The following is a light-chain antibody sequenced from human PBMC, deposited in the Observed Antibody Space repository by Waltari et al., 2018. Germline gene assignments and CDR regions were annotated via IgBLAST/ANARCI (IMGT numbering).Light chain of an antibody. Sequence: DVVMTQSPLSLPVTLGQPASISCTSSQSLVHSDGNTYLNWFHQRPGQSPRRLIYKVSRRDSGVPDRFSGSGSGTDFTLKISRVEAEDVGIYYCMQGTYRLTFGPGTKVDIK. CDR3: MQGTYRLT. CDR2: KVS. J-gene: IGKJ3*01. V-gene: IGKV2-30*02. CDR1: QSLVHSDGNTY.